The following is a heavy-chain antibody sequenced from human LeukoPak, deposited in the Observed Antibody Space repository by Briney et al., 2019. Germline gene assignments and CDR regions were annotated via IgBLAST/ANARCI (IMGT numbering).Heavy chain of an antibody. D-gene: IGHD3-22*01. J-gene: IGHJ3*02. CDR2: IYYSGTT. Sequence: SETLSLTCTVSGGSISSYYWSWIRQPPGKGLGWIGSIYYSGTTYYNPSLKSRVTISVDTSKNQFSLKLSSVTAADTAAYYCARHMAYYYDSSGYYRIDAFDIWGQGTMVTVS. CDR1: GGSISSYY. V-gene: IGHV4-39*01. CDR3: ARHMAYYYDSSGYYRIDAFDI.